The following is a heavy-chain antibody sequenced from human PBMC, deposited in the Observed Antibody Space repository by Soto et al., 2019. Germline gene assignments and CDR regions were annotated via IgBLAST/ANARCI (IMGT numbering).Heavy chain of an antibody. CDR3: AVVPAARNWFDP. D-gene: IGHD2-2*01. V-gene: IGHV1-18*01. CDR2: ISAYNGNT. J-gene: IGHJ5*02. CDR1: GYTFTSYG. Sequence: QVQLVQSGAEVKKPGASVKVSCKASGYTFTSYGISWVRQAPGQGLEWMGWISAYNGNTNYAPKLQGRVTMTTDTSTSPAYMELRSLRSDDTAVYYCAVVPAARNWFDPWGQGDLVTVAS.